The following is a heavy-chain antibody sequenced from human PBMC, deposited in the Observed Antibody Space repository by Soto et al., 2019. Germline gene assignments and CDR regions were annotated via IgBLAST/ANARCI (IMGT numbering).Heavy chain of an antibody. D-gene: IGHD3-22*01. CDR3: AKVSYYYDSSGYFGTEDAFDI. Sequence: GSLRLSCAASGFTFSSYAMSWVRQAPGKGLEWVSAISGSGGSTYYADSVKGRFTISRDNSKNTLYLQMNSLRAEDTAVYYCAKVSYYYDSSGYFGTEDAFDIWGQGTMVTVSS. V-gene: IGHV3-23*01. CDR1: GFTFSSYA. J-gene: IGHJ3*02. CDR2: ISGSGGST.